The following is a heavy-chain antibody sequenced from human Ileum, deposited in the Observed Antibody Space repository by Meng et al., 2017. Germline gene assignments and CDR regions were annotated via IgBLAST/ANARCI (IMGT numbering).Heavy chain of an antibody. CDR2: INSDGTST. J-gene: IGHJ3*02. V-gene: IGHV3-74*01. CDR3: TRGNYYAFDI. Sequence: GGSLRLSCAASGFTFSSYWMHWVRQAPGKGLVWFSRINSDGTSTGYADSVKGRFTISRDNAKNTLFLQMNSLRAEDTGVYYCTRGNYYAFDIWGQGTMVTVSS. CDR1: GFTFSSYW. D-gene: IGHD3-22*01.